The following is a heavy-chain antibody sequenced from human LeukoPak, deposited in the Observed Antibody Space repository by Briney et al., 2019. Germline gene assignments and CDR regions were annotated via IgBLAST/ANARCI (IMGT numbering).Heavy chain of an antibody. CDR3: AKSSPYGLVVAAIRYFDY. J-gene: IGHJ4*02. Sequence: QAGGSLRLSCAASGFTFSSYAMSWVRQAPGKGLEWVSAISGSGGSTYYADSVKGRFTISRDNSKNTLYLQMNSLRAEDTAVYYCAKSSPYGLVVAAIRYFDYWGQGTLVPVPP. D-gene: IGHD2-15*01. V-gene: IGHV3-23*01. CDR2: ISGSGGST. CDR1: GFTFSSYA.